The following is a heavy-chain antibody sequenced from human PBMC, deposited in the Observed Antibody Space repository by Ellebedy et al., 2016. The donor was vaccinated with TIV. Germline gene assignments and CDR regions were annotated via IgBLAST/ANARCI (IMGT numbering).Heavy chain of an antibody. CDR3: AREGAYGDYAPGQYCMDV. CDR1: GFSFSSYW. CDR2: MRPDGGEK. D-gene: IGHD4-17*01. J-gene: IGHJ6*02. Sequence: GGSLRLSCAVSGFSFSSYWMSWVRQPPGQGLEWVANMRPDGGEKHYVDSVKGRPTISRDNSKNSLYLQMNSLRVEDTAVYYCAREGAYGDYAPGQYCMDVWGQGTTVTVS. V-gene: IGHV3-7*03.